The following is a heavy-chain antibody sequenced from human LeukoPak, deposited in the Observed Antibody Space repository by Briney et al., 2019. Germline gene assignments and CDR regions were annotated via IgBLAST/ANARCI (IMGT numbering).Heavy chain of an antibody. V-gene: IGHV1-8*01. CDR2: MNPNSGNT. CDR3: ARRGHCSSTSCPNKKNWFDP. Sequence: ASVKVSCKASGYTFTSYDINWVRQATGQGLEWMGWMNPNSGNTGYAQKFQGRVTMTRNTSISTAYTELSSLRSEDTAVYYCARRGHCSSTSCPNKKNWFDPWGQGTLVTVSS. D-gene: IGHD2-2*01. J-gene: IGHJ5*02. CDR1: GYTFTSYD.